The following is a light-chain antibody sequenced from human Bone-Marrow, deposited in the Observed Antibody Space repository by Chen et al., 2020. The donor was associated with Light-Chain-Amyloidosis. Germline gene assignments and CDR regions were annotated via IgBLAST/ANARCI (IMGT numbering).Light chain of an antibody. Sequence: SYVLPQPPSMSVAPGQTARITCGGNNIGTQGVHWYQQKPGQAPVLVVYNDRDRPSGIPARLSGSKSGNTATLTISRVEAGDEADYYCQVWDSSGDQGVFGGGTKLTVL. J-gene: IGLJ3*02. CDR1: NIGTQG. CDR3: QVWDSSGDQGV. CDR2: NDR. V-gene: IGLV3-21*02.